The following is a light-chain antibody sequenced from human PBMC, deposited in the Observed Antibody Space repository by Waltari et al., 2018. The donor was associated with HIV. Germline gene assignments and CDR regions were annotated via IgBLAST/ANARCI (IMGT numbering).Light chain of an antibody. CDR3: SSFAGTGTPM. J-gene: IGLJ3*02. CDR1: SHKISFYHF. Sequence: QSPLYQPASVSGSPGPQITIPTSGVSHKISFYHFFSWYQLRPGKAPQLIIFGVTRRPSGISSRFSGSTSGGTASLTISDLQIEDEADYFCSSFAGTGTPMFGGGTKLTVL. CDR2: GVT. V-gene: IGLV2-14*01.